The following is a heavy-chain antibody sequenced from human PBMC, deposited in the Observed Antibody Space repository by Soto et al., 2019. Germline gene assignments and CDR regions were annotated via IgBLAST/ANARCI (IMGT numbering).Heavy chain of an antibody. CDR2: ISNDGSNN. J-gene: IGHJ6*04. CDR1: GFTFNNYG. Sequence: PGGSLRLSCAASGFTFNNYGMNWVRQAPGKGLEWVAIISNDGSNNYYIESVRGRFTISRDNSKNMLFLQMNSLRVEDTAVYFCTKDGRFDRDGSLYYYYYGMDVWGKGTTVTVSS. V-gene: IGHV3-30*18. CDR3: TKDGRFDRDGSLYYYYYGMDV. D-gene: IGHD2-15*01.